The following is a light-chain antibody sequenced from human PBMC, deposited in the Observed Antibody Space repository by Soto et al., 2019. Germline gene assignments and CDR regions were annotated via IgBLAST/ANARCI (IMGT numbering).Light chain of an antibody. J-gene: IGKJ1*01. CDR1: QSVSSW. CDR2: NAS. CDR3: QHYNSYSEA. Sequence: EIQMTQSPSTLSGSVGERVTITCRASQSVSSWLAWYQQKPGKAPKLLIYNASTLTSGVPSRFSGSGSGTEFTLTISSLQPDDFATYYCQHYNSYSEAFGQGTKVDIK. V-gene: IGKV1-5*03.